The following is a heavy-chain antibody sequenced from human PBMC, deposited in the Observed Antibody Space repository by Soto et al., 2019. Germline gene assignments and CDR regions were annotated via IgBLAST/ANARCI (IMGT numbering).Heavy chain of an antibody. CDR3: ARIKGSYGDY. D-gene: IGHD1-26*01. CDR2: IYYSGST. Sequence: QVQLQESGPGLVKPSETLSLTCTVSGGSVSSGSYYWSWIRQPPGKGLEWIGYIYYSGSTTYNPYLKTRVTISVDTSKNQFSLKLSSVTAADTAVYYCARIKGSYGDYWGQGTLVTVSS. CDR1: GGSVSSGSYY. J-gene: IGHJ4*02. V-gene: IGHV4-61*01.